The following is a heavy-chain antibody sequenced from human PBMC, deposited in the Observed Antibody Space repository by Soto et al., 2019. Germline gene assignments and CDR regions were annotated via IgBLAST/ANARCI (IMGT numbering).Heavy chain of an antibody. CDR3: ARDVVRYTAGEP. Sequence: SVKVSCKASGCTFSTSSFVWVRQGPGQGLEWMGGIIPIFTRTNFAQKFQGRVTFSADESTRTTYMELRSLTSEDTAIYYCARDVVRYTAGEPWGQGTLVNVSS. CDR2: IIPIFTRT. V-gene: IGHV1-69*13. J-gene: IGHJ5*02. CDR1: GCTFSTSS. D-gene: IGHD2-21*01.